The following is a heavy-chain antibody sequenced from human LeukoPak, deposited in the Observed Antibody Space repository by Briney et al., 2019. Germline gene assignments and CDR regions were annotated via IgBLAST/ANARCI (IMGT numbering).Heavy chain of an antibody. V-gene: IGHV4-34*01. Sequence: PSETLSLTCAVYGASFSGYYWSWIRQPPGKGLEWIGEINHSGSTNYNPSLKSRVTISVDTSKNQFSLKLSSVTAADTAVYYCARARALRSRPQGFDPWGQGTLVTVSS. CDR2: INHSGST. J-gene: IGHJ5*02. CDR1: GASFSGYY. CDR3: ARARALRSRPQGFDP.